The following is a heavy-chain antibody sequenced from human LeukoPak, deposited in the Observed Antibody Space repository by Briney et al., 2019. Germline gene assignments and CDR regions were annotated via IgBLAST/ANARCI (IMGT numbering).Heavy chain of an antibody. V-gene: IGHV4-34*01. D-gene: IGHD6-19*01. J-gene: IGHJ4*02. CDR1: GGSFSGYY. CDR2: VNHSGST. Sequence: SETLSLTCAVYGGSFSGYYWSWIRQPPGQGLEWIGEVNHSGSTNYNPSLKSRVTISVDTSKNQFSLKLSSVTAADTAVYYCARTNGWRAYFDYWGQGTLVTVSS. CDR3: ARTNGWRAYFDY.